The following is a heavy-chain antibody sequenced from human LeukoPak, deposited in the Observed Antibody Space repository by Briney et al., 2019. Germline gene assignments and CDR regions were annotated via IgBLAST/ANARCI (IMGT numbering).Heavy chain of an antibody. J-gene: IGHJ3*02. CDR3: AREYSSGWHDAFDI. V-gene: IGHV3-64*01. Sequence: SGGSLRLSCAASGFTFSSYAMHWVRQAPGQGLDYVSAISSNGGSTYYANSVKGRFTISRDNSKNTLYLQMGSLRAEDMAVYYCAREYSSGWHDAFDIRGQGTMVTVSS. CDR2: ISSNGGST. D-gene: IGHD6-19*01. CDR1: GFTFSSYA.